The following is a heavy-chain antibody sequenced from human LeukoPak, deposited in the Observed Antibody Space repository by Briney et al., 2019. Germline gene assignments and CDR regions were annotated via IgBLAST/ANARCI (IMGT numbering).Heavy chain of an antibody. J-gene: IGHJ4*02. V-gene: IGHV3-23*01. CDR3: AREMPVTGNY. Sequence: GGSLRLSCAASGFTFSSYAMSWVRQAPGKGLEWVSSISGDGGTTYYADSAKGRFTISRDNAKNSLYLQMNSLRAEDTAVYYCAREMPVTGNYWGQGTLVTVSS. CDR2: ISGDGGTT. CDR1: GFTFSSYA. D-gene: IGHD3-10*01.